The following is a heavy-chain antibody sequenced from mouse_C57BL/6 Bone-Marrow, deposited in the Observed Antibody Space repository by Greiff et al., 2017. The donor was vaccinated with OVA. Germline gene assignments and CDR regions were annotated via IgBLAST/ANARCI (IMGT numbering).Heavy chain of an antibody. CDR2: IDPENGDT. CDR1: GFNIKDDY. V-gene: IGHV14-4*01. D-gene: IGHD2-2*01. Sequence: EVKLVESGAELVRPGASVKLSCTASGFNIKDDYMHWVKQRPEQGLEWIGWIDPENGDTEYASKFQGKATITADTSSNTAYLQLSSLTSEDTAVYYCTTEGLGAWFAYWGQGTLVTVSA. CDR3: TTEGLGAWFAY. J-gene: IGHJ3*01.